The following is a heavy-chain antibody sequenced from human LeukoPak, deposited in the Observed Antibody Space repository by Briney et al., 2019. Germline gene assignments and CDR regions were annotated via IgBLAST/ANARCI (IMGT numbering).Heavy chain of an antibody. CDR1: GFTFSSYG. D-gene: IGHD5-24*01. CDR2: ISGSGGST. V-gene: IGHV3-23*01. CDR3: AKDDAWLQYGN. J-gene: IGHJ4*02. Sequence: GGSLRLSCAASGFTFSSYGMSWVRQAPGKGLEWVSAISGSGGSTYYADSVKGRFTISRDNSKNSVYLQMNSLRAEDTAVYYCAKDDAWLQYGNWGRGTLVTVSS.